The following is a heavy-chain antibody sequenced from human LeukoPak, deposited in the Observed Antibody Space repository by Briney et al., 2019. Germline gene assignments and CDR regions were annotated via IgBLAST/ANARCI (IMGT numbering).Heavy chain of an antibody. CDR2: IIPILGIA. CDR3: ARSFIAARPGDAFDI. Sequence: GASVKVSCEASGGTFSSYAISWVRQAPGQGLEWMGRIIPILGIANYAQKFQGRVTITADKSTSTAYMELSSLRSEDTAVYYCARSFIAARPGDAFDIWGQGTMVTVSS. V-gene: IGHV1-69*04. D-gene: IGHD6-6*01. CDR1: GGTFSSYA. J-gene: IGHJ3*02.